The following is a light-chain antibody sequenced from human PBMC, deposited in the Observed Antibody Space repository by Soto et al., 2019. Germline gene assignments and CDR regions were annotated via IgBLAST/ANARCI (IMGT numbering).Light chain of an antibody. CDR2: GAS. V-gene: IGKV3-15*01. CDR3: HQYDNWPKT. J-gene: IGKJ5*01. CDR1: QSVSSS. Sequence: DIVMTQSPDSLAVSPGERATLSCRASQSVSSSYVAWYQQKPGQAPRLLIYGASTRATGIPARFSGSGSGTEFTLTISSLQSEDFAVYYCHQYDNWPKTFGQGTRLEIK.